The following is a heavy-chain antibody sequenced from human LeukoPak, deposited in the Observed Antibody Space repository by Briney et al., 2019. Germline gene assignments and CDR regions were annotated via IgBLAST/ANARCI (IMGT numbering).Heavy chain of an antibody. V-gene: IGHV3-33*01. CDR3: ARGVGYCSSTSCYWWFDP. CDR2: IWYDGSNK. Sequence: HPGGSLRLSCAASGFTFSSYGMHWVRQAPGKGLEWVAVIWYDGSNKYYADSVKGRFTISRDNSKNTLYLQMNSLRAEDTAVYYCARGVGYCSSTSCYWWFDPWGQGTLVTVSS. D-gene: IGHD2-2*01. CDR1: GFTFSSYG. J-gene: IGHJ5*02.